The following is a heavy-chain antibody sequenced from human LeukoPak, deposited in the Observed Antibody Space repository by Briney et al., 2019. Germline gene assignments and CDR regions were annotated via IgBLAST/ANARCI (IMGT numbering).Heavy chain of an antibody. CDR2: IYYSGST. V-gene: IGHV4-31*03. J-gene: IGHJ4*02. D-gene: IGHD6-6*01. CDR3: AIEYSRSGPFDY. CDR1: GGSISSGGYY. Sequence: SETLSLTCTVSGGSISSGGYYWSWIRQHPGKGLEWIGYIYYSGSTYYNPSLKSRVTISVDTSKNQFSLKLSSVTAADTAVYYCAIEYSRSGPFDYWGQGTLVTVSS.